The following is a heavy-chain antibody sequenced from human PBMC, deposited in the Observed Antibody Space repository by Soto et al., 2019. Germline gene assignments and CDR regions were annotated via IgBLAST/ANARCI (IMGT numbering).Heavy chain of an antibody. CDR1: GGSVSSYY. V-gene: IGHV4-59*08. D-gene: IGHD1-20*01. CDR2: IYYSGST. CDR3: AGSRITATRSDY. Sequence: SETLSLTCTVSGGSVSSYYWSLIRQSPGKGLEWIGYIYYSGSTKYKPSLKSRVTISVDTSKNQFSLKLTSVTDADTAVYYCAGSRITATRSDYWGQGTLVTVSS. J-gene: IGHJ4*02.